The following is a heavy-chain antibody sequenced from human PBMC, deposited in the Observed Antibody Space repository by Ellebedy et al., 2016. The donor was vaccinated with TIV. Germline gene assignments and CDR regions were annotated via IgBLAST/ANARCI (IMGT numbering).Heavy chain of an antibody. J-gene: IGHJ4*02. D-gene: IGHD3-22*01. CDR2: LSGSGGVP. CDR1: GFTFSSHA. Sequence: GESLKISCVASGFTFSSHAMNWVRQAPGKGLDWVSALSGSGGVPNYADSGKGRFTISRDKSKTTLYLQMSILRAEDSAVYYCAKSKFYYDSSGYPFDYWGQGTLVTVSS. CDR3: AKSKFYYDSSGYPFDY. V-gene: IGHV3-23*01.